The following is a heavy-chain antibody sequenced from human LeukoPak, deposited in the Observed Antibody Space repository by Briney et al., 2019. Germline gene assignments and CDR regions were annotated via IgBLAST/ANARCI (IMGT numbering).Heavy chain of an antibody. CDR2: ISAYNGNT. CDR3: AREVAASIGFDY. J-gene: IGHJ4*02. V-gene: IGHV1-18*01. Sequence: ASVKVSRKASGYTFTSYGITWVRQAPGQGLEWMGWISAYNGNTNYAQNLQGRVTMTTDTSTSTAYMELRSLRSDDTAVYYCAREVAASIGFDYWGQGTLVTVSS. CDR1: GYTFTSYG. D-gene: IGHD6-13*01.